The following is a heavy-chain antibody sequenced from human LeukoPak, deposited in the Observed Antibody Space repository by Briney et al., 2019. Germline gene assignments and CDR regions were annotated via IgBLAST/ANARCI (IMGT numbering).Heavy chain of an antibody. CDR3: STHNYGMTSATAFTV. V-gene: IGHV3-15*01. CDR2: IKSKTDGGTT. D-gene: IGHD4-17*01. CDR1: GFTFSSYE. J-gene: IGHJ4*02. Sequence: PGGSLRLSCAASGFTFSSYEMNWVRQAPGKGLEWVGRIKSKTDGGTTDYAAPVKGRFTISRDDSKNTLYLQMNSLKSDDAAVYYCSTHNYGMTSATAFTVWGQGTLVTVSS.